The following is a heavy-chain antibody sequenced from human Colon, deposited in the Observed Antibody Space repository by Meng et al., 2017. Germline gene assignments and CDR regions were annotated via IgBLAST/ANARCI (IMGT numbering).Heavy chain of an antibody. J-gene: IGHJ6*02. CDR3: ARDRGRIVVAVTPHGMDV. D-gene: IGHD6-19*01. CDR1: GGTISSGVYY. CDR2: ISSSGSS. V-gene: IGHV4-31*03. Sequence: SETLSLTCTVSGGTISSGVYYWSWIRQHPGKGLEWLGYISSSGSSYYHPSLKSRPIMSVDTSQNQFFLRLSSMTATDTAMYYSARDRGRIVVAVTPHGMDVWGQGTTVTVSS.